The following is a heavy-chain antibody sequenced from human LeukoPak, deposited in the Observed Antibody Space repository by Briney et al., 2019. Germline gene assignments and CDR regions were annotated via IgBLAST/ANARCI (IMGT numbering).Heavy chain of an antibody. V-gene: IGHV4-31*03. CDR1: SGSISSGGYY. CDR3: AKGRPAAGQYYFDY. Sequence: SETLSLTCTVSSGSISSGGYYWSWIRQLSGKGLEWVGSTSYSGTTYYNPSLKSRVTISLDTSKNQFSLKLTSVSAADTAVYYCAKGRPAAGQYYFDYWGQGTLVTVSS. J-gene: IGHJ4*02. CDR2: TSYSGTT. D-gene: IGHD6-13*01.